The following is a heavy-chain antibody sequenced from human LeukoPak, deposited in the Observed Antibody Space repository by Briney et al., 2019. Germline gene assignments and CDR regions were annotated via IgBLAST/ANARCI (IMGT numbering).Heavy chain of an antibody. J-gene: IGHJ4*02. CDR2: INSDGTIT. CDR1: GFTFSRYW. V-gene: IGHV3-74*03. CDR3: ARDMDTVMATFDY. D-gene: IGHD5-18*01. Sequence: PGGSLRLSCAASGFTFSRYWMHWVRQTPGKGLVWVSRINSDGTITTCADSVKGRFTISRDNAKSTLYLQVNSLRADDTAVYYCARDMDTVMATFDYWGQGTLVTVSS.